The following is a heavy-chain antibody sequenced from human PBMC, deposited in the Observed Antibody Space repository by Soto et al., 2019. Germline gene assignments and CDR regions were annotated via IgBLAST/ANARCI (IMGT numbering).Heavy chain of an antibody. CDR2: IYYSGST. J-gene: IGHJ4*02. D-gene: IGHD3-10*01. CDR3: ARIEGSGSYHVDY. Sequence: QVQLQESGPGLVKPSETLSLTCTVSGGSISSYYWSWIRQPPGKGLEWIGYIYYSGSTNYNPSLKSRVTISVDTSKNQFSLKLSSVTAADTAVYYCARIEGSGSYHVDYWGQGTLVTVSS. CDR1: GGSISSYY. V-gene: IGHV4-59*01.